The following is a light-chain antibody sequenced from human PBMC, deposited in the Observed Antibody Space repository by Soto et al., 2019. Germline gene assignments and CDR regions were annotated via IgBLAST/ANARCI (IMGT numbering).Light chain of an antibody. J-gene: IGLJ2*01. CDR1: KLGDKY. V-gene: IGLV3-1*01. CDR3: QAWDSSTDVV. Sequence: SYELTQPPSVSVSPGQTASITCSGDKLGDKYACWYQQKPGQYPVLVIYQDSKRPLGIPERFSGSNSGNTAALTISGTQAMDEADDYCQAWDSSTDVVFGGGTKVTVL. CDR2: QDS.